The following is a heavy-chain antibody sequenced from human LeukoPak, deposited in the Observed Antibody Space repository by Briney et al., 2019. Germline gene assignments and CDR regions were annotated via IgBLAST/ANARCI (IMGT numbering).Heavy chain of an antibody. CDR3: ARVVYSYGYHFSDY. CDR1: GGTFSSYA. J-gene: IGHJ4*02. D-gene: IGHD5-18*01. CDR2: IIPIFGTA. Sequence: SMKVSCKASGGTFSSYAISWVRQAPGQGLEWMGGIIPIFGTANYAQKFQGRVTITADESTSTAYMELSSLRSEDTAVYYCARVVYSYGYHFSDYWGQGTLVTVSS. V-gene: IGHV1-69*13.